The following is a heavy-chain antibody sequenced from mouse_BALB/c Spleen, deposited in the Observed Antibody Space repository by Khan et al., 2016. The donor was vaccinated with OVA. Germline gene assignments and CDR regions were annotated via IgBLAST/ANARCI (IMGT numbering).Heavy chain of an antibody. CDR3: ARQPYYHYNIMDY. CDR2: IWSDGST. J-gene: IGHJ4*01. V-gene: IGHV2-6-1*01. CDR1: GFSLTNYG. D-gene: IGHD2-10*01. Sequence: VQLVESGPGLVAPSQSLSITCTISGFSLTNYGVHWVRQPPGKGLEWLVVIWSDGSTTYNSDLKSRLTISKDHSKSQVFLKMNSLQTDDTAMYFCARQPYYHYNIMDYWGQGTSVTVSS.